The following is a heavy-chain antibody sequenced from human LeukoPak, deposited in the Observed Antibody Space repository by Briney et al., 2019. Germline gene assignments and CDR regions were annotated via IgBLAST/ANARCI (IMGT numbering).Heavy chain of an antibody. D-gene: IGHD1-26*01. Sequence: GGSLRLSCAASGFTFSSYNMNWVRQAPGRGLEWVSSISRSSDYIYYADSVKGRFTISRDNAKNSLYLQMNSLRAEDTAVYYCAREELSYWGQGTLVTVSS. J-gene: IGHJ4*02. CDR3: AREELSY. V-gene: IGHV3-21*01. CDR2: ISRSSDYI. CDR1: GFTFSSYN.